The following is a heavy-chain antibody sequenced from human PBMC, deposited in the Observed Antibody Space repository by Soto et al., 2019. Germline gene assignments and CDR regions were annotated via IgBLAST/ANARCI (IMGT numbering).Heavy chain of an antibody. CDR1: VFTFSTYW. V-gene: IGHV3-7*03. D-gene: IGHD1-26*01. CDR2: IDPDGSQK. J-gene: IGHJ4*02. Sequence: EVQLVDSGGDLVQPGGSLRLSCAASVFTFSTYWMSWVRQAPGKGLEWVANIDPDGSQKYYVDSVKGRFTISRDNAKNSLYLQMNSLRAEDTAVYYCARDMGPSGAYGYWGQGTLVTVSS. CDR3: ARDMGPSGAYGY.